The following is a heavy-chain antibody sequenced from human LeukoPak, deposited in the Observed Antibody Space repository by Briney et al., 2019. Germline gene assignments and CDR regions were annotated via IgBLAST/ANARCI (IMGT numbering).Heavy chain of an antibody. CDR3: ARSYDFSSFDY. CDR1: GFTFSSYW. V-gene: IGHV3-7*01. J-gene: IGHJ4*02. D-gene: IGHD3-3*01. Sequence: PGGPLRLSCAASGFTFSSYWMSWVRQAPGKGLEWVANIKQDGSEKYYVDSVKGRFTISRDNAKNSLYLQMNSLRAEDTAVYYCARSYDFSSFDYWGQGTLVTVSS. CDR2: IKQDGSEK.